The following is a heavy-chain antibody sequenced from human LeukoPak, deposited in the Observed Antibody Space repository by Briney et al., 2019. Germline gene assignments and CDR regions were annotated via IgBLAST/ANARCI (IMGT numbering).Heavy chain of an antibody. J-gene: IGHJ6*02. CDR2: IYPRDGST. D-gene: IGHD3-3*01. CDR1: GYTFTNNY. CDR3: ARARVPKFDFWVPGQQRKNYYYGMDV. Sequence: ASVKVSCKASGYTFTNNYLHWVRQAPGQGLEWMGMIYPRDGSTSYAQNFQGRVTVTRDTSTTTVHMELRGLRSEDTAVYYCARARVPKFDFWVPGQQRKNYYYGMDVWGQGTTVTVSS. V-gene: IGHV1-46*01.